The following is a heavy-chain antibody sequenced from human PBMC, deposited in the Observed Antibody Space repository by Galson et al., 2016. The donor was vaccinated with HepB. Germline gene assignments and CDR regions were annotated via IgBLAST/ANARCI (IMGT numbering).Heavy chain of an antibody. CDR2: IYNSGST. J-gene: IGHJ6*03. V-gene: IGHV4-61*02. Sequence: TLSLTCTVSGGSISSGSYYWSWIRQPAGKGLEWIERIYNSGSTNYNPSLKSRVTISVDTSKNQFSLKLSSVTAADTAVYYCARDTGGFCSGGSCYNYYYYMDVWGKGTTVTVSS. D-gene: IGHD2-15*01. CDR1: GGSISSGSYY. CDR3: ARDTGGFCSGGSCYNYYYYMDV.